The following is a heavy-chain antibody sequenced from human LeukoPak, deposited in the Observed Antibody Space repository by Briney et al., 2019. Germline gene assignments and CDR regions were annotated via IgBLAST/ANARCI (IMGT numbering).Heavy chain of an antibody. V-gene: IGHV3-33*01. CDR2: IWDDGSNK. CDR3: ARGARYFDWLLPDYYFDY. J-gene: IGHJ4*02. CDR1: GFTFSSYG. D-gene: IGHD3-9*01. Sequence: GRSLRLSCAASGFTFSSYGMHWVRQAPGKRLGWVAVIWDDGSNKYYADSVKGRFTISRDNSKNTLYLQMNSLRAEDTAVYYCARGARYFDWLLPDYYFDYWGQGTLVTVSS.